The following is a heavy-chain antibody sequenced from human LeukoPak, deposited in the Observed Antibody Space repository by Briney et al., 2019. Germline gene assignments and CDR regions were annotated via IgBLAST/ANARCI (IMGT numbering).Heavy chain of an antibody. D-gene: IGHD3-10*01. J-gene: IGHJ5*02. CDR1: GGTFSSYA. CDR2: TIPILGIA. V-gene: IGHV1-69*04. CDR3: SMVRGVITNWFDP. Sequence: SVKVSCKASGGTFSSYAISWVRQAPGQGLEWMGRTIPILGIANYAQKFQGRVTITADKSTSTAYMELSSLRSEDTAVYYCSMVRGVITNWFDPWGQGTLVTVSS.